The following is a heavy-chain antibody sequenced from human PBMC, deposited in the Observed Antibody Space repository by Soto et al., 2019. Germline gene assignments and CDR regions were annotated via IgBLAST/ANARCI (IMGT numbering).Heavy chain of an antibody. CDR1: GFTFDDYA. D-gene: IGHD3-3*01. Sequence: GGSLRLSCAASGFTFDDYAMHWVRQAPGKGLEWVSGISWNSGSIGYADSVKGRFTISRDNAKNSLYLQMNSLRAEDMALYYCAKATHYDFWSGSDYWGQGTLVTVSS. CDR2: ISWNSGSI. CDR3: AKATHYDFWSGSDY. V-gene: IGHV3-9*03. J-gene: IGHJ4*02.